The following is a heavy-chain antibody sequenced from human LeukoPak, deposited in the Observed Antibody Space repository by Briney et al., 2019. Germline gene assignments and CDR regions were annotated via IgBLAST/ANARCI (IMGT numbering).Heavy chain of an antibody. V-gene: IGHV1-18*01. Sequence: ASVKVSCEASGYIFSNYGISWVRQAPGQGLEWMGWISTYNGDTNYAQKFQGRVTMTTDTSTSTAYMELRSLRYDDTAVYYCARDYCSSSSCTSYFDYWGQGALVTVSS. D-gene: IGHD2-2*01. CDR1: GYIFSNYG. CDR3: ARDYCSSSSCTSYFDY. CDR2: ISTYNGDT. J-gene: IGHJ4*02.